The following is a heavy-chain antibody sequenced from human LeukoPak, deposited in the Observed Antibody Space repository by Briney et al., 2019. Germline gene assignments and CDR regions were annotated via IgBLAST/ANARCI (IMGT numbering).Heavy chain of an antibody. CDR1: VGTGCSYA. CDR3: ARGPGHGGYECYY. Sequence: SVKVSCKGSVGTGCSYAISWVRQAPGPALEGLGWVIPIFGTANYAQKFQGRVTITADNSTSTTYVQLISLRSEDTAVYYCARGPGHGGYECYYRGQATLLTVSS. D-gene: IGHD6-19*01. J-gene: IGHJ4*02. CDR2: VIPIFGTA. V-gene: IGHV1-69*06.